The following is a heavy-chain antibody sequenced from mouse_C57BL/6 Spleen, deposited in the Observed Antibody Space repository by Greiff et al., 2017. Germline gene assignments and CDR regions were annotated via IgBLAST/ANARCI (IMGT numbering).Heavy chain of an antibody. CDR3: ARRVYYDYAVFAY. Sequence: EVQLVESGGGLVQPGGSLKLSCAASGFTFSDYYMYWVRQTPEKRLEWVAYISNGGGSTYYPDTVKGRFTISRDNAKNTLYLQMSRLKSEDTAMYYCARRVYYDYAVFAYWGQGTLVTVSA. D-gene: IGHD2-4*01. V-gene: IGHV5-12*01. CDR1: GFTFSDYY. J-gene: IGHJ3*01. CDR2: ISNGGGST.